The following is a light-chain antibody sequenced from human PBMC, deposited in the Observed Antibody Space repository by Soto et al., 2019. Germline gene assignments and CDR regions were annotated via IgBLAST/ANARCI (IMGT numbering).Light chain of an antibody. CDR1: QSINSNY. CDR3: QNYGTSHQAT. V-gene: IGKV3-20*01. CDR2: GAS. J-gene: IGKJ3*01. Sequence: EIVLTQSPGTLSLSPGERATLSCRASQSINSNYLAWYQHKPGQAPRLLFYGASSRSTGIPDRFSGSGSGTDFTPTISRLEPGDFGVYYCQNYGTSHQATLGPGTPVEIK.